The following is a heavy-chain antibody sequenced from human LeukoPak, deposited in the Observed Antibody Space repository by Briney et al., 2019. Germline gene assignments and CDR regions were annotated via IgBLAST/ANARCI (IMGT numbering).Heavy chain of an antibody. CDR3: TYGDYPLTY. J-gene: IGHJ4*02. V-gene: IGHV3-66*01. D-gene: IGHD4-17*01. Sequence: HPGGSLRLSCASSGVTVTGHYWHWVRQRPGKRLEWISILYADGKTLYADAVKGRFTFSRDSSKNTLALQMNSLRVEDTAVYYCTYGDYPLTYWGQGTLVTVSS. CDR1: GVTVTGHY. CDR2: LYADGKT.